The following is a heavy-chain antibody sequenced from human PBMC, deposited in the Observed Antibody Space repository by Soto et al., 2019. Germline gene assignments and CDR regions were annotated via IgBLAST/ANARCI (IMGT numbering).Heavy chain of an antibody. D-gene: IGHD6-13*01. V-gene: IGHV4-4*07. CDR3: AGGAAADYFDY. CDR1: GGSISNYY. Sequence: PSETLSLTCTVSGGSISNYYWSWIRQPAGKGLERIGRVYTSGSTNYNPSLKSRVTMSVDTSKNQFSLKLSSVTAADTAVYYCAGGAAADYFDYWGQGTLVTVSS. J-gene: IGHJ4*02. CDR2: VYTSGST.